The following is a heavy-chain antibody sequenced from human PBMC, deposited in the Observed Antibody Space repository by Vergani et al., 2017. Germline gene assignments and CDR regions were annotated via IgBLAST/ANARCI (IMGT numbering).Heavy chain of an antibody. D-gene: IGHD2-15*01. J-gene: IGHJ3*01. Sequence: QVQLQASGPGRVKPSQTLSLTCTMSGGSISAGYYFWSWIRQPAGKGLEWLGHISASGNASHSPSLKTLVSMSVDTSKNQSSLAVTSVTAADTAIYFCARRSGGYYSGGKVHPLRTAFDVWGHVTVVTVSS. CDR3: ARRSGGYYSGGKVHPLRTAFDV. CDR1: GGSISAGYYF. CDR2: ISASGNA. V-gene: IGHV4-61*02.